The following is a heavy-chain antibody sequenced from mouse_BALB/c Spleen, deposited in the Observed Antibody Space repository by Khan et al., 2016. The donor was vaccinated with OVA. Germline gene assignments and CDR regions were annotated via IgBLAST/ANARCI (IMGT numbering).Heavy chain of an antibody. CDR2: ISTYSGNT. CDR1: GYTFTDYA. V-gene: IGHV1S137*01. D-gene: IGHD2-3*01. CDR3: ARPAYDGYYDY. J-gene: IGHJ2*01. Sequence: VQLQESGPELVRPGVSVKISCKGSGYTFTDYAMYWVKQSHAKSLEWIGLISTYSGNTNYNQKFKGKATMTVDKSSSTAYMELASLNSEDSAIYYCARPAYDGYYDYWGQGTTLTVSS.